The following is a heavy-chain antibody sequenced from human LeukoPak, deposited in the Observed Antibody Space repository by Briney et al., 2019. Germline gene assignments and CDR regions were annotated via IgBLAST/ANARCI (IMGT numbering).Heavy chain of an antibody. CDR1: GFTVSSNY. J-gene: IGHJ4*02. CDR2: IYSGGST. CDR3: ARGPVGVRNY. Sequence: PGGSLRLSCAASGFTVSSNYMTWVRQAPGKGLEWLSVIYSGGSTYYADSVKGRFTISRDNSKNTLYLQMNSLRAEDTAVYYCARGPVGVRNYWGQGTLVTVSS. D-gene: IGHD1-26*01. V-gene: IGHV3-53*01.